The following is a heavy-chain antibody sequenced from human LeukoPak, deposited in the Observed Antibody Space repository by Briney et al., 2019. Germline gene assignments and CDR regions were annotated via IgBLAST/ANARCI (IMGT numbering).Heavy chain of an antibody. CDR1: GYSFTSYW. Sequence: GESLKISCKGSGYSFTSYWIAWVRQMPGKGLEYMGIIYPGDSDTRYSPSFQGQVTISADKSITTAYLQWSSLKASDTAMYFCARTIRGIVGATPFDFWGQESLVTVSS. CDR3: ARTIRGIVGATPFDF. V-gene: IGHV5-51*01. J-gene: IGHJ4*02. CDR2: IYPGDSDT. D-gene: IGHD1-26*01.